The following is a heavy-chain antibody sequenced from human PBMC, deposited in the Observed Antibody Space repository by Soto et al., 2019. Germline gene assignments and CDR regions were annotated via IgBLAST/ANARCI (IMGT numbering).Heavy chain of an antibody. CDR2: XXXXXXXX. CDR1: GFAFRSHA. D-gene: IGHD6-13*01. J-gene: IGHJ5*02. Sequence: LXLSCTXSGFAFRSHAMQWVRQAPGKGXXXXXXXXXXXXXXXXXXXXKGRFTISRDNFESTMSLQMNNLRPEDTALYYCARSSVHIAAAGRLDLWGPGTLVTVSS. V-gene: IGHV3-30*14. CDR3: ARSSVHIAAAGRLDL.